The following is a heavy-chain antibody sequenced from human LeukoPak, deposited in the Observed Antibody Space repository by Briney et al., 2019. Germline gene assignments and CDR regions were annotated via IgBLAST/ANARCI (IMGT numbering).Heavy chain of an antibody. CDR3: ARDLGYCTNGVCHTRFDY. V-gene: IGHV4-4*02. D-gene: IGHD2-8*01. J-gene: IGHJ4*02. CDR2: IYHSGST. CDR1: GGPISSSNW. Sequence: PSGTLSLTCAVSGGPISSSNWWSWVRQPPGKGLEWIGEIYHSGSTDYNPSLKSRVTISVDKSKNQFSLKLSSVTAADTAVYYCARDLGYCTNGVCHTRFDYWGQGTLVAVSS.